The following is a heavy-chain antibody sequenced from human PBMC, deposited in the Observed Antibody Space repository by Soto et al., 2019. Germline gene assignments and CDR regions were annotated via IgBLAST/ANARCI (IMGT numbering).Heavy chain of an antibody. CDR1: GFTFSSYA. Sequence: PGGSLRLSCAASGFTFSSYAMSWVRQAPGKGLEWVSAISGSGGSTYYADSVKGRFTISRDNSKNTLYLQMNSLRAEDTAVYYCAKPPDYCSSTRCPSYYFDYWGQGTLVTVSS. D-gene: IGHD2-2*01. CDR3: AKPPDYCSSTRCPSYYFDY. V-gene: IGHV3-23*01. J-gene: IGHJ4*02. CDR2: ISGSGGST.